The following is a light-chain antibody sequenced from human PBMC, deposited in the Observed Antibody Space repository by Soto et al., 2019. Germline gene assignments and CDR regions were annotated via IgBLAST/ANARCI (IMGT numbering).Light chain of an antibody. J-gene: IGLJ1*01. Sequence: QSALTQPASVSGSPGQSITISCTGTSSDVGSYNLVSWYQQHPGKAPKLMIYEGSKRPSGVSNRFSASKSGNTASLTISVLLAEDEADYYCSSYTSISTYVFGTGTKLTVL. CDR2: EGS. CDR1: SSDVGSYNL. CDR3: SSYTSISTYV. V-gene: IGLV2-14*02.